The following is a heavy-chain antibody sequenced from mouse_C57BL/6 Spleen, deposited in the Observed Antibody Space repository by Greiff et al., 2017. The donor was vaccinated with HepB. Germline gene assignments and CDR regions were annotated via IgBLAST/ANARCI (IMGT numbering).Heavy chain of an antibody. CDR3: AREGGQQGYYAMDY. CDR1: GYSITSGYY. Sequence: EVKLQESGPGLVKPSQSLSLTCSVTGYSITSGYYWNWIRQFPGNKLEWMGYISYDGSNNYNPSLKNRISITRDTSKNQFFLKLNSVTTEDTATYYCAREGGQQGYYAMDYWGQGTSVTVSS. J-gene: IGHJ4*01. D-gene: IGHD3-3*01. V-gene: IGHV3-6*01. CDR2: ISYDGSN.